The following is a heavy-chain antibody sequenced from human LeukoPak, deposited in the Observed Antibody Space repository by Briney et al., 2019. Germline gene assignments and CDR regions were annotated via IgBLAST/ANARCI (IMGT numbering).Heavy chain of an antibody. Sequence: SETLSLTCTVSGGSISFYHWSWIRQPATKGLEWIGRMKISGSTNYNPSLKSRVTMSVDTSKNQFSLKLRSVTAADTAVYYCARGGGIGTFDPWGQGTLVTVSS. V-gene: IGHV4-4*07. CDR1: GGSISFYH. CDR2: MKISGST. J-gene: IGHJ5*02. CDR3: ARGGGIGTFDP. D-gene: IGHD6-13*01.